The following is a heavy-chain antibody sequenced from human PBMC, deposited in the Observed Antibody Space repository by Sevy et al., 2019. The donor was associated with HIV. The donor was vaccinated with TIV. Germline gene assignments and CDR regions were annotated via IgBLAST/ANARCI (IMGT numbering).Heavy chain of an antibody. V-gene: IGHV1-2*02. CDR2: INPNSGGT. D-gene: IGHD2-21*01. Sequence: ASVKVSCKASGYTFTGYYMHWVRQAPGQGLEWMGWINPNSGGTNYAQKFQGRVTMTRDTSISTAYMELSRLRSDDTAVYYCASQIIPQGGMDVWGQRTTVTVSS. J-gene: IGHJ6*02. CDR1: GYTFTGYY. CDR3: ASQIIPQGGMDV.